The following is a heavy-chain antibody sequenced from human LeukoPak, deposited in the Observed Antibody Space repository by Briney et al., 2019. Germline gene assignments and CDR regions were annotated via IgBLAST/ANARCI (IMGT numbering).Heavy chain of an antibody. J-gene: IGHJ4*02. Sequence: GESLKISCKSSGYSFTTYWIGWVRQMPGKGLEWMGIIYPDDSDTRYSPSFQGQVTISVDKSISTAYLQWSSLKASDTAMYYCARPYMDSSGYYLDYWGQGTLVTVSS. CDR3: ARPYMDSSGYYLDY. CDR2: IYPDDSDT. V-gene: IGHV5-51*01. D-gene: IGHD3-22*01. CDR1: GYSFTTYW.